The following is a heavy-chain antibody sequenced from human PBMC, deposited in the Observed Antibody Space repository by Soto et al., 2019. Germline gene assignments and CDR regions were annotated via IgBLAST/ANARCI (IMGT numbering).Heavy chain of an antibody. CDR1: GFTFSSYA. CDR2: IIGSGGST. V-gene: IGHV3-23*01. Sequence: PGGSLRLSCAASGFTFSSYAMGWVRQAPGKGLEWVSAIIGSGGSTYYADSVKGRFTISRDNSKNTLYMQMNSLRSDDTAVYYCARVTCSSTSCYAGWFDPWGQGTLVTVSS. CDR3: ARVTCSSTSCYAGWFDP. D-gene: IGHD2-2*01. J-gene: IGHJ5*02.